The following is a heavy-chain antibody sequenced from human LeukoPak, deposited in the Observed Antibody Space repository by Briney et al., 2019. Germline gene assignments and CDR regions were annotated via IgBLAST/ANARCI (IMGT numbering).Heavy chain of an antibody. Sequence: PSQTLSLTCTVSGGSISSGGYYWSWIRQPPGKGLEWIGYIYHSGSTYYNPSLKSRVTISVDRSKNQFSLKLSSVTAADTAVYYCASSIAAAVEDAFDIWGQGTMVTVSS. V-gene: IGHV4-30-2*01. D-gene: IGHD6-13*01. CDR1: GGSISSGGYY. CDR3: ASSIAAAVEDAFDI. J-gene: IGHJ3*02. CDR2: IYHSGST.